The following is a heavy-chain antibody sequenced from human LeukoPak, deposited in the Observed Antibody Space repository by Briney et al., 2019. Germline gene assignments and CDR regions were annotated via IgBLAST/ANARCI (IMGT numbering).Heavy chain of an antibody. CDR2: ISYDGSNK. CDR1: GFTFSSYA. V-gene: IGHV3-30-3*01. D-gene: IGHD2-2*02. Sequence: QPGRSLRLSCAASGFTFSSYAMHWVRQAPGKGLEWVAVISYDGSNKYYADSVKGRFTISRDNSKNSLYLQMNSLRAEDTAVYYCARGLCSSTSCYRVPDYWGQGTLVTVSS. J-gene: IGHJ4*02. CDR3: ARGLCSSTSCYRVPDY.